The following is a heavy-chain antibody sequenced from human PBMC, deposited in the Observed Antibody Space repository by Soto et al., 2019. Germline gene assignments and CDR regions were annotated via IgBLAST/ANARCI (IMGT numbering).Heavy chain of an antibody. Sequence: PGGSLRLSCAASGFTFSSYSMNWVRQAPGKGLEWVSSISSSSSYIYYADSVKGRFTISRDNAKNSLYLQMNSLRAEDTAVYYCARASVVVQAAYLLNWFDPWRQGTLVTVSS. D-gene: IGHD2-2*01. CDR1: GFTFSSYS. J-gene: IGHJ5*02. CDR3: ARASVVVQAAYLLNWFDP. CDR2: ISSSSSYI. V-gene: IGHV3-21*01.